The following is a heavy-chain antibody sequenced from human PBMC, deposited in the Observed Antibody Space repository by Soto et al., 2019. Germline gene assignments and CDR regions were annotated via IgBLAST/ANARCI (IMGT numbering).Heavy chain of an antibody. J-gene: IGHJ6*02. Sequence: ASVKVSCKASGYTFTSYGISWVRQAPGQGLEWMGWIRAYNGNTNYAQKIQGGVTMTTDTSKSTAYMELRRLRSDDTAVDYCAREGNELERRFYILQFYDYGMDVWGQGTTVTVSS. D-gene: IGHD1-1*01. CDR2: IRAYNGNT. CDR3: AREGNELERRFYILQFYDYGMDV. CDR1: GYTFTSYG. V-gene: IGHV1-18*01.